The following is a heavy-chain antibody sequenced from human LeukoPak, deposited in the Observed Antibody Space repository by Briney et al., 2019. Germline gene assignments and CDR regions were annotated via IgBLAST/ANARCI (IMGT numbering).Heavy chain of an antibody. D-gene: IGHD2-2*01. CDR3: ARRYCSSTSCYGGVDY. Sequence: PGESLKISCKGSGYSFTSYWIGWVRQMPGKGLEWMGIIHPGDSDTRYSPSFQGQVTISADKSISTAYLQWSSLKASDTAMYYCARRYCSSTSCYGGVDYWGQGTLVTVSS. V-gene: IGHV5-51*01. J-gene: IGHJ4*02. CDR2: IHPGDSDT. CDR1: GYSFTSYW.